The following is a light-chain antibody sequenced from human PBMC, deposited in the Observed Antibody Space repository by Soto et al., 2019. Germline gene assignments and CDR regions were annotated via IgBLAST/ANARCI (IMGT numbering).Light chain of an antibody. Sequence: IVIKHPQTALAVSLVDVATISFDSSQSVLYSSNSKNYLAWYQQKPGQPPKLLIYWSSTRQSGVPDRFSVSGSGTDLTLTSSSLKAEDVAVYYFKQYYSTPITIGRGTRVEI. V-gene: IGKV4-1*01. J-gene: IGKJ5*01. CDR2: WSS. CDR3: KQYYSTPIT. CDR1: QSVLYSSNSKNY.